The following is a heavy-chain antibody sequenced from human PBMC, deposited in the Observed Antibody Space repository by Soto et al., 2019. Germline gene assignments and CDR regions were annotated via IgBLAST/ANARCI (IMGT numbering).Heavy chain of an antibody. D-gene: IGHD4-17*01. Sequence: EVHLAESGGGLVQPGGSLRLSCAASGFTFSSYEMNWVRQAPGKGLEWVSYISGSGGTIYYADSVKGRFTISRDNAKNPLYLQMKSLRAEDTAVYYCARVRLSYGDIDSWGQGTLVTVSS. J-gene: IGHJ4*02. CDR1: GFTFSSYE. CDR3: ARVRLSYGDIDS. CDR2: ISGSGGTI. V-gene: IGHV3-48*03.